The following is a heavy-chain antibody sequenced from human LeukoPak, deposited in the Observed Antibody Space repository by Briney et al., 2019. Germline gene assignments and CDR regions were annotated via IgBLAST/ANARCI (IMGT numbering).Heavy chain of an antibody. V-gene: IGHV4-61*02. CDR2: FYTSGNT. Sequence: SSETLSLTCTVSGGSISSGNYYWSWIRQPAGKGLEWIGRFYTSGNTNYNPPLKSRVTISVDMSKNQFSLKLSSLTAADTAVYYCARMSYSYDHFDYWGQGTLVTVSS. CDR1: GGSISSGNYY. CDR3: ARMSYSYDHFDY. D-gene: IGHD5-18*01. J-gene: IGHJ4*02.